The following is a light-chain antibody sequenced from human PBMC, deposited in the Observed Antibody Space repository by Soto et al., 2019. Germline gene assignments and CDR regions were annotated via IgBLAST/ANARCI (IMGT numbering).Light chain of an antibody. CDR2: RAS. V-gene: IGKV3-15*01. J-gene: IGKJ1*01. CDR3: LQYHNLWA. CDR1: HNIYSN. Sequence: IVITDSPATLSVSPGERASLSCRASHNIYSNVAWYQQRPGQAPRLLIYRASTRAPGIPARFSGSGSGTEFTLTISSLQSEDFTVYSCLQYHNLWAFGQGTKVDIK.